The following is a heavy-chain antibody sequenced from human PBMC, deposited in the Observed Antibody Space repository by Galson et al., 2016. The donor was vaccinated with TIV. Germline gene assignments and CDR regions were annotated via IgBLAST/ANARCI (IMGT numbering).Heavy chain of an antibody. D-gene: IGHD1-26*01. CDR2: ISDGGNT. CDR3: ARDRIVDATYYYYYYGMDV. Sequence: SLRLSCAASGLSVSINYMTWVRQAPGKGLEWVSLISDGGNTYYPGSVKGRFTISRDNSKNTLYLQMNGLRAEDTGVYYCARDRIVDATYYYYYYGMDVWGQGTLVTVSS. J-gene: IGHJ6*02. V-gene: IGHV3-66*02. CDR1: GLSVSINY.